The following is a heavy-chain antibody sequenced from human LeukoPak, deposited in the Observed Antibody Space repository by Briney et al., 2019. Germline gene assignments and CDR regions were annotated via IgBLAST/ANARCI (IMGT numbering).Heavy chain of an antibody. D-gene: IGHD3-3*01. V-gene: IGHV4-34*01. CDR2: INHSGRT. J-gene: IGHJ4*02. Sequence: SETLSLTCAVYGGSFSGYYWRWIRQPPGKGLEWIGEINHSGRTNYNRSLWSGVTLSLDTSKNQFSLKLSSVTAADTAVYYCARGGFGVVIDIWGEGTLVTVSS. CDR1: GGSFSGYY. CDR3: ARGGFGVVIDI.